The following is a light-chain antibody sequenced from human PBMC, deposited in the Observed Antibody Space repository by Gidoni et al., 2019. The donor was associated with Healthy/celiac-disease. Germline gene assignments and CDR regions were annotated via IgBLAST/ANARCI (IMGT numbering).Light chain of an antibody. CDR1: NIGSKS. J-gene: IGLJ3*02. Sequence: SYVLTQPPSVSVAPGQTAWITCGGNNIGSKSVHLYQQKPSQAPVLVVYDDSDRPSGIPERFSGSNSGNTATLTISRVEAGDEADYYCQVWDNSSDHRVFGGGTKLTVL. CDR2: DDS. CDR3: QVWDNSSDHRV. V-gene: IGLV3-21*02.